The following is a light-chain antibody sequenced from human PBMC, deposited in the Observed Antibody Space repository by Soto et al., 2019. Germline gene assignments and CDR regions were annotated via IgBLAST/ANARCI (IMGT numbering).Light chain of an antibody. CDR3: SSYTSSSTHYV. CDR1: SSDVGGYNY. CDR2: EVS. V-gene: IGLV2-14*01. J-gene: IGLJ1*01. Sequence: QSVLTQPASVSGSPGQSITISCTGTSSDVGGYNYVSWYQQHPGKAPKLMIYEVSNRPSGVSNRFSGSKSGNTASLTISGLQAEDEADYYCSSYTSSSTHYVFGTGTKLTVL.